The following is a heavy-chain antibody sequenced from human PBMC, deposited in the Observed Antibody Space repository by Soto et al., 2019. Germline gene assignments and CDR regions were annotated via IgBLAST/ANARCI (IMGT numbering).Heavy chain of an antibody. CDR1: GCTFIDYA. V-gene: IGHV3-33*01. Sequence: SGGSLRLSCVTSGCTFIDYAMHWVRQAPGKGLEWVAVIRPDGSNRYYADSVKGRFTISRDISKNTLYLQMSSLRADDTAVYFCARVGRPQHLLTGFDNWGQGTLVTVSS. CDR2: IRPDGSNR. D-gene: IGHD3-16*01. CDR3: ARVGRPQHLLTGFDN. J-gene: IGHJ5*02.